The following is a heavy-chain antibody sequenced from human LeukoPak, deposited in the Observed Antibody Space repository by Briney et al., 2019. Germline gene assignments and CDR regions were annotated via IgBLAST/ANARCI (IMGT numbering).Heavy chain of an antibody. V-gene: IGHV3-49*04. CDR2: IRSKAYGGTT. CDR3: TRAGWSTVPDY. J-gene: IGHJ4*02. D-gene: IGHD4-17*01. CDR1: GFTFGDYA. Sequence: PGGSLRLSCTASGFTFGDYAMSWVRQAPGKGLEWVGFIRSKAYGGTTEYAASVKGRFTISRDDSKSIAYLQMNSLKTEDTVVYYCTRAGWSTVPDYWGQGTLVTVSS.